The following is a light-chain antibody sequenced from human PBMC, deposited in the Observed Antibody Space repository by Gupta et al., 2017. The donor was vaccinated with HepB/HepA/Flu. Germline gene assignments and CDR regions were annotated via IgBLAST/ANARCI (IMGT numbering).Light chain of an antibody. CDR1: QSVSSSY. V-gene: IGKV3-20*01. CDR3: QPDGSSIFT. Sequence: EIVLTQSPGTLSLSPGERATLSCRASQSVSSSYLAWYQQKHGQAPRLLIYGASSRATGIPDRFSGSGSGTDFTLTISRLETEDFEVYYRQPDGSSIFTFGHGTKVDIK. CDR2: GAS. J-gene: IGKJ3*01.